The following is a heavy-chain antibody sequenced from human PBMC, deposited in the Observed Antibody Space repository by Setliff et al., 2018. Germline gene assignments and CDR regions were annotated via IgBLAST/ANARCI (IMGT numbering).Heavy chain of an antibody. CDR3: ARDNIGPDALDI. J-gene: IGHJ3*02. Sequence: SETLSLTCTVSGVSITSHYWSWIRQPPGRALEWIGYIHHSGSTNYNPSLKSRVTLSMDTSRNHFSLNLTSLTAADTALYYCARDNIGPDALDIWGRGTMVTVSS. CDR1: GVSITSHY. V-gene: IGHV4-59*11. CDR2: IHHSGST.